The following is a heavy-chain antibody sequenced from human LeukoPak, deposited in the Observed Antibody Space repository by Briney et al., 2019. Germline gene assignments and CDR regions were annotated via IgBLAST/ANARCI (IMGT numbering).Heavy chain of an antibody. Sequence: GRSLRLSCAVSGFTFSSYGMHWVRQAPGKGLEWVAVIWNDGSNKEYADSVKGRFTIARDNSKKTLYLQMNSLRAEDTAVYYCARRNSGWYGPDYWGQGTLVTVSS. V-gene: IGHV3-33*01. CDR2: IWNDGSNK. CDR3: ARRNSGWYGPDY. CDR1: GFTFSSYG. D-gene: IGHD6-19*01. J-gene: IGHJ4*02.